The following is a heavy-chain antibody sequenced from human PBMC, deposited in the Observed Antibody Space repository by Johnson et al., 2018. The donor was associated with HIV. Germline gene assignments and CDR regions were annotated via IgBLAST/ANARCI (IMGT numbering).Heavy chain of an antibody. J-gene: IGHJ3*02. D-gene: IGHD6-6*01. V-gene: IGHV3-23*04. CDR1: GLTFSKYA. CDR3: AKDQFSSPGGEALDI. CDR2: IGGSAVST. Sequence: EVQLVESGGGLVQPGGSLRLSCAASGLTFSKYAMNWVRQAPGKGLEWVSLIGGSAVSTYYADSVRGRFTISRDTSKNTLYLQMNSLRAEDTAVYYCAKDQFSSPGGEALDIWGQGTMVTVSS.